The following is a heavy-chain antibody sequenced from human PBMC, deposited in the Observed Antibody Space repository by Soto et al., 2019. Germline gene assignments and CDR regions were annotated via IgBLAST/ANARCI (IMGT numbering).Heavy chain of an antibody. J-gene: IGHJ4*02. Sequence: QVQLVQSGAEVKKPGASVKVSCKASGYTFIHYYIHWVRQAPGQGLEWMAIINPNGGSTNYAQKFQGRVTVTSDTSTSTVSMELNSLGSDDTAVYFCARSLLQGDFWGQRTLVTVSS. CDR2: INPNGGST. CDR3: ARSLLQGDF. V-gene: IGHV1-46*01. CDR1: GYTFIHYY. D-gene: IGHD2-21*01.